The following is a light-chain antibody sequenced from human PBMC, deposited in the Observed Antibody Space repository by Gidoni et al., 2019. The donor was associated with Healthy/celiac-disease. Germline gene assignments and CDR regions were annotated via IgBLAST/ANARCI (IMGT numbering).Light chain of an antibody. CDR1: QDISNY. CDR3: QQYDNLLT. Sequence: DTQMTQSPSSLSASVGDRVTITCQASQDISNYLNWYQQKPGKAPKLLIYDASNLETGVPSRFSGSGSGTDFTFTISSLQPEDIATYYCQQYDNLLTFGGXTKVEIK. CDR2: DAS. V-gene: IGKV1-33*01. J-gene: IGKJ4*01.